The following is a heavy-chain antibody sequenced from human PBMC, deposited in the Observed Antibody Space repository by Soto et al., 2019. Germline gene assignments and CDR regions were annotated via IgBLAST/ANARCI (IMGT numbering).Heavy chain of an antibody. J-gene: IGHJ4*02. Sequence: EVHLVESGGGLVQPGASLRLSCAASGFTLSRYWMTWVRQAPGKGLEWVANMNPEGSHKYYVDSVKGRFTISRDDARNLLFLQRSSLRVDDTAVSFCLTKGDGNYWGLGTLVTVSS. CDR1: GFTLSRYW. CDR2: MNPEGSHK. V-gene: IGHV3-7*01. D-gene: IGHD3-16*01. CDR3: LTKGDGNY.